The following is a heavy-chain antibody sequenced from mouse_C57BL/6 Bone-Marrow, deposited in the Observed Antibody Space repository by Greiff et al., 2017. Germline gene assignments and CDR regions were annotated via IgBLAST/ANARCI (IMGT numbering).Heavy chain of an antibody. V-gene: IGHV2-9-1*01. CDR1: GFSLTSYA. CDR3: ARGGAY. J-gene: IGHJ3*01. CDR2: IWPGGGT. Sequence: VKLMESGPGLVAPSQSLSITCTVSGFSLTSYAISWVRQPPGKGLEWLGVIWPGGGTNYTSALKSRLSISKDNSKRQVFLKMNSLQTDDTARYYCARGGAYWGQGTLVTVSA.